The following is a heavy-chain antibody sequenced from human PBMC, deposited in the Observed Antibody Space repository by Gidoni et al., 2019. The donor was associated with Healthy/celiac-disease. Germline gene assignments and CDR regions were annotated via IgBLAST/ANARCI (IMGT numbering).Heavy chain of an antibody. J-gene: IGHJ4*02. CDR3: TTFPYIAAAGKFDY. D-gene: IGHD6-13*01. Sequence: EVQLVESGGGLVKPGGSLRLSWAASGFTFSNAWMSWVRQAPGKGLEWVGRIKSKTDGGTTDYAAPVKGRFTISRDDSKNTLYLQMNSLKTEDTAVYYCTTFPYIAAAGKFDYWGQGTLVTVSS. CDR2: IKSKTDGGTT. CDR1: GFTFSNAW. V-gene: IGHV3-15*01.